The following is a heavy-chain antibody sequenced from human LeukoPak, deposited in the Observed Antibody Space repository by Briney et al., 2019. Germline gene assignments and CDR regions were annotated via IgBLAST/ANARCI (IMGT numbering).Heavy chain of an antibody. CDR1: GGSISSGCYS. V-gene: IGHV4-30-2*01. CDR3: ARGAGVDCSSTSCYVEKFDY. CDR2: IYHSGST. J-gene: IGHJ4*02. D-gene: IGHD2-2*01. Sequence: PSQTLSLTCAVSGGSISSGCYSWSWIRQPPGKGLEWIGYIYHSGSTYYNPSLKSRVTISVDRSKNQFSLKLSSVTAADTAVYYCARGAGVDCSSTSCYVEKFDYWGQGTLVTVSS.